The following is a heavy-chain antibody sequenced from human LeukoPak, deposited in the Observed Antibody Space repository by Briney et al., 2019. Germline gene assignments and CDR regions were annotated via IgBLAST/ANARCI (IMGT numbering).Heavy chain of an antibody. Sequence: SETLSLTCTVSGGSISSYYWSWIRQPPGKGLEWIGYIYYSGSTNYNPSLKSRVTISVDTSKNQFSLKLSSVTAADTAVYYCARLRYGMDVWGQGTTVTVSS. V-gene: IGHV4-59*08. CDR3: ARLRYGMDV. CDR2: IYYSGST. CDR1: GGSISSYY. J-gene: IGHJ6*02.